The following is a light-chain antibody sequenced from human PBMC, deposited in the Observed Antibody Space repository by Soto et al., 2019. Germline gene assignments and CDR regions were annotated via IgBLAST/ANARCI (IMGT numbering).Light chain of an antibody. V-gene: IGKV1-39*01. CDR1: QSISFD. CDR2: GAS. J-gene: IGKJ5*01. CDR3: QQAHSTPIT. Sequence: DIQMTQSPSSLSAAVGDRVTIICRTSQSISFDLNWYQQRPGKAPKLLIYGASTLQSGVPSRFSGRGSGRDFTLTISTLQPEDFATYYCQQAHSTPITFGQGTRLEIK.